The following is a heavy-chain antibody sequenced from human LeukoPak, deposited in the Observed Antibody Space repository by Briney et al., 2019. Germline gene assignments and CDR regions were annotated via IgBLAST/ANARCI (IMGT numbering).Heavy chain of an antibody. CDR3: TRDRSRIATVVPMDV. V-gene: IGHV3-48*03. CDR2: SSGSTI. Sequence: PGGSLRLSCAASGFTFSSYEMNWVRQAPGKGLEWVSSSGSTIYYADSVKGRFTISRDNSKNIAYLQMNSLKIEDTAVYYCTRDRSRIATVVPMDVWGKGTTVTVSS. D-gene: IGHD6-13*01. CDR1: GFTFSSYE. J-gene: IGHJ6*04.